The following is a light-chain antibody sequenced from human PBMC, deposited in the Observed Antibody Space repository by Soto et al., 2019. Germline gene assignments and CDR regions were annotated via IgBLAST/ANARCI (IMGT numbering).Light chain of an antibody. J-gene: IGKJ3*01. CDR2: DAS. CDR3: QQRTNWPIFT. Sequence: EIVLTQSPATLYLSPGVRATLSCRASQKVRRYLAWYQQKPGQAHRLLIYDASNRATSIPARFSGTGAGTDYNLAISSVEPEDIAVYNCQQRTNWPIFTFGPGTKVDV. V-gene: IGKV3-11*01. CDR1: QKVRRY.